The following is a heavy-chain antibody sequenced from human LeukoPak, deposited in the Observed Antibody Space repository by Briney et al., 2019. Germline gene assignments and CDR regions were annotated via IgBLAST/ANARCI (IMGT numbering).Heavy chain of an antibody. J-gene: IGHJ3*02. D-gene: IGHD3-16*01. CDR2: ITSDGSST. CDR1: GFTFSNYW. Sequence: GGSLRLSCAASGFTFSNYWMHWVRQAAGEGLVWVSRITSDGSSTSHADSVKGRFTISRDNAKNTLYLQMNSLRAEDTAVYYCARDYAVGESFDIWGQGTLVTVSS. V-gene: IGHV3-74*01. CDR3: ARDYAVGESFDI.